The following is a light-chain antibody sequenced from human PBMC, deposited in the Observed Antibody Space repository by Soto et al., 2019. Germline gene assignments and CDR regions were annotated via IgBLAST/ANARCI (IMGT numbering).Light chain of an antibody. CDR3: QHYNNLWG. J-gene: IGKJ4*01. Sequence: EIVMTQSPATLSVSPGERVTLSCRARQRVRSNLAWYQQKPGQVPRVLIYGASTRAIGIPDRFSGSGSGTEFTLTISSLQSEDFAVYYCQHYNNLWGFGGGTKVEIK. V-gene: IGKV3-15*01. CDR1: QRVRSN. CDR2: GAS.